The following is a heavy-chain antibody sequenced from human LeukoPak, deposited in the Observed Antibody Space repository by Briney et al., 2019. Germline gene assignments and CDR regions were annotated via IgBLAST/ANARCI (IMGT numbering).Heavy chain of an antibody. J-gene: IGHJ4*02. CDR3: AXXXXXSGXDY. Sequence: SETLSLTCTVSGGSISSYYWSWIRQPPGKGLEWIXYXXXXGXTXXXXSLKSRXTISVDTSKNQFSLKLSSVTAADTAVYYCAXXXXXSGXDYWGQGTLVTVSS. V-gene: IGHV4-59*01. CDR1: GGSISSYY. D-gene: IGHD1-26*01. CDR2: XXXXGXT.